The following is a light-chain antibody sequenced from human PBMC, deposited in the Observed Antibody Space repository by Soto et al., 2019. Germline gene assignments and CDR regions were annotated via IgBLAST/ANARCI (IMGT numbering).Light chain of an antibody. CDR2: ATN. V-gene: IGLV1-44*01. CDR1: RSNVGRNA. J-gene: IGLJ2*01. CDR3: AAWDDALSGPQ. Sequence: QSVLTQPPSASGTPGQRVIISCSGSRSNVGRNAVSWYQQVPGMAPKLLVFATNKRPSGVPDRFSGSASGASASLAISGLQPEDEADYYCAAWDDALSGPQFGGGTKLTVL.